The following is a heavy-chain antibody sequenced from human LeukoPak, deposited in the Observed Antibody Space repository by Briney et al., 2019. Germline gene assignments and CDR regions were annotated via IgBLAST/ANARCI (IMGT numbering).Heavy chain of an antibody. V-gene: IGHV4-34*01. CDR3: ARNKLRYYYGMDV. CDR1: GGSISGYY. J-gene: IGHJ6*02. Sequence: SETLSLTCTVSGGSISGYYWSWIRQPPGKGLEWIGEINHSGSTNYNPSLKSRVTISVDTSKNQFSLKLSSVTAADTAVYYCARNKLRYYYGMDVWGQGTTVTVSS. D-gene: IGHD1-26*01. CDR2: INHSGST.